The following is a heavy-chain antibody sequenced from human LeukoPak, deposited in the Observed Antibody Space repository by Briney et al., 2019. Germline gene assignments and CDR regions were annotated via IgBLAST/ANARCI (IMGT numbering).Heavy chain of an antibody. D-gene: IGHD3-9*01. Sequence: PGGSLRLSCAASGFTFSSYWMSWVRQAPGKGLEWVANIKQEGSEKYYVDSGKGRFTISRDNAKNSLYLQMNSLRAEDTAVYYCARAEKVEYYDILTGYHYYYYYMDVWGKGTTVTVSS. CDR1: GFTFSSYW. CDR2: IKQEGSEK. J-gene: IGHJ6*03. CDR3: ARAEKVEYYDILTGYHYYYYYMDV. V-gene: IGHV3-7*01.